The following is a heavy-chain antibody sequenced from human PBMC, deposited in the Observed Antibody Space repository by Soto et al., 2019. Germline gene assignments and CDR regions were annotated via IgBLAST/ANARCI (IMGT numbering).Heavy chain of an antibody. V-gene: IGHV4-4*07. J-gene: IGHJ6*02. Sequence: PSETMWLTCTVSGGSLSSYYWNWIRQPAGKGLEWIGRIYISGSTNYNPSLKSRVTMSVDTSKNQFSLKLISVTAADTAVYYCASDHQQPEEYYYGLDVWGQGTTVTVSS. CDR1: GGSLSSYY. D-gene: IGHD6-13*01. CDR3: ASDHQQPEEYYYGLDV. CDR2: IYISGST.